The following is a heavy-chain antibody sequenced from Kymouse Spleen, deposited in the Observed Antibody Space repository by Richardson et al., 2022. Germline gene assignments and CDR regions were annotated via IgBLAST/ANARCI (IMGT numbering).Heavy chain of an antibody. CDR1: GGSFSGYY. CDR2: INHSGST. D-gene: IGHD6-13*01. V-gene: IGHV4-34*01. J-gene: IGHJ4*02. Sequence: QVQLQQWGAGLLKPSETLSLTCAVYGGSFSGYYWSWIRQPPGKGLEWIGEINHSGSTNYNPSLKSRVTISVDTSKNQFSLKLSSVTAADTAVYYCAGLYSSSWYGVDYWGQGTLVTVSS. CDR3: AGLYSSSWYGVDY.